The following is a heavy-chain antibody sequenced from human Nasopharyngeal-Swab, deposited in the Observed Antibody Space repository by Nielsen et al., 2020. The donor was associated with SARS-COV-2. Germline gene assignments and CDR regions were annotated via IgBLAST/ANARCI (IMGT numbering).Heavy chain of an antibody. CDR1: DFSHTTSGVG. Sequence: SGPTQVKPTHTLTLTCSFSDFSHTTSGVGVAWIRQPPGKALEWIELISWDDDQRYTTSLNNRLTLNKDTSNGQVVLTLTNMGPVDSGTYYCTHITRGVERDTIFGVPLASLSYYYMDVWGKGTTVTVS. CDR2: ISWDDDQ. J-gene: IGHJ6*03. V-gene: IGHV2-5*02. CDR3: THITRGVERDTIFGVPLASLSYYYMDV. D-gene: IGHD3-3*01.